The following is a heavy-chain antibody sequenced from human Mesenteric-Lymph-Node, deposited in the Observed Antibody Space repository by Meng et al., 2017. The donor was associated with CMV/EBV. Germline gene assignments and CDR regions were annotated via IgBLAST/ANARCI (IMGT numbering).Heavy chain of an antibody. V-gene: IGHV5-51*01. CDR2: ICPTDSDV. CDR3: AGHRGYNSGWGTDF. J-gene: IGHJ4*02. D-gene: IGHD6-19*01. CDR1: GNSFNTYW. Sequence: KGSGNSFNTYWIAGVRQMPGKGLEWMGMICPTDSDVRYSPSFQGQVTISADKSNSAAYLQWSSLKASDTAIYYCAGHRGYNSGWGTDFWGQGTLVTVSS.